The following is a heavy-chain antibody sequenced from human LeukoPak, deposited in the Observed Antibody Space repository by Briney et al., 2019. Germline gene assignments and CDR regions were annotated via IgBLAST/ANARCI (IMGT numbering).Heavy chain of an antibody. CDR1: GFTFSSYW. CDR3: ARDPTPPHLLDY. V-gene: IGHV3-7*01. Sequence: PGGSLRLSCAASGFTFSSYWMSWVRQAPGKGLEWVAHIKQDGSEKYYVDSVKGRFTISRNNAKNSLYLQMNSPKAEDTAVYYCARDPTPPHLLDYWGQGTLVTVSS. J-gene: IGHJ4*02. CDR2: IKQDGSEK.